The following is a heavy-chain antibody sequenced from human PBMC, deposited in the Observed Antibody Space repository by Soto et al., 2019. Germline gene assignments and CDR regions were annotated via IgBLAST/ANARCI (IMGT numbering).Heavy chain of an antibody. CDR3: ERDLTSFYYDSSGPRSFYDI. D-gene: IGHD3-22*01. CDR2: ISGSSSYI. Sequence: VQLVESGGGLVKPGGSLRLSCVASGFTFSTYSMNWVRQAPGKGLEWVSSISGSSSYIYYADSVKGRFTISRDNAENSVFLQMNSLRAEDTAIYYCERDLTSFYYDSSGPRSFYDIWGQGTMVTVSS. J-gene: IGHJ3*02. CDR1: GFTFSTYS. V-gene: IGHV3-21*01.